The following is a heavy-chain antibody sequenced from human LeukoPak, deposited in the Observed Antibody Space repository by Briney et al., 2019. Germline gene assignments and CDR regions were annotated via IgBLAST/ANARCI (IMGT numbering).Heavy chain of an antibody. Sequence: GGSLRLSCAASGFTFSSYGMHRVRQAPGKGLEWVAVIWYDGSNKYYADSVKGRFTISRDNSKNTLYLQMNSLRAEDTVVYYCARDLAHIVVVTAIRGFDYWGQGTLVTVSS. CDR2: IWYDGSNK. CDR1: GFTFSSYG. CDR3: ARDLAHIVVVTAIRGFDY. D-gene: IGHD2-21*02. V-gene: IGHV3-33*01. J-gene: IGHJ4*02.